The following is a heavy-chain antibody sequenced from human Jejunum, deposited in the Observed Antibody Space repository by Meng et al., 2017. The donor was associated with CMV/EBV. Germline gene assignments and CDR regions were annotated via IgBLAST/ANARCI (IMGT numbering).Heavy chain of an antibody. V-gene: IGHV3-21*01. J-gene: IGHJ5*02. Sequence: EGLLVDSGGGLVKPGWSLRLSCIGSGFTFSTYNMNWVRQAPGKGLEWVSSISSRSRYINYADSVKGRFTISRDNAENSLYLQMNSLRVEDTAVYYCARDVDHWGQGTLVTVSS. CDR1: GFTFSTYN. CDR3: ARDVDH. CDR2: ISSRSRYI.